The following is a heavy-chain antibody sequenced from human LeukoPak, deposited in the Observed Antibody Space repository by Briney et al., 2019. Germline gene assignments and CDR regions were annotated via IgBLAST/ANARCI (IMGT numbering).Heavy chain of an antibody. Sequence: ASVKVSCKASGYTFTDYYIHWVRQAPGQGLEWMGRTNPNSGGTNYAQKFQGRVTMTRDTSISTAYMELSRLRSDDTAVYYCARLVRTAYCGGDCFPWGQGTLVTVSS. CDR2: TNPNSGGT. J-gene: IGHJ5*02. V-gene: IGHV1-2*06. CDR3: ARLVRTAYCGGDCFP. CDR1: GYTFTDYY. D-gene: IGHD2-21*02.